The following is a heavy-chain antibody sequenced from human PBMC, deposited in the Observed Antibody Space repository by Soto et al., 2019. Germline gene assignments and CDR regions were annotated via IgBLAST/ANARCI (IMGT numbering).Heavy chain of an antibody. CDR1: GFTFSSYA. J-gene: IGHJ6*02. CDR3: AKDRVAARGYYYYGMDV. Sequence: QPGGTLRLSCSASGFTFSSYAMSWVRQAPGKGLEWVSAISGSGGSTYYADSVKGRFTISRDNSKNTLYLQMNSLRAEDTAVYYCAKDRVAARGYYYYGMDVWVQGTTVTVSS. V-gene: IGHV3-23*01. CDR2: ISGSGGST. D-gene: IGHD6-6*01.